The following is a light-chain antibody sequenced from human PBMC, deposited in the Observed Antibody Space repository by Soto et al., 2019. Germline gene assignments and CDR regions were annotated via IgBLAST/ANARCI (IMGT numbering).Light chain of an antibody. CDR3: QQYNSYSPT. V-gene: IGKV1-5*03. CDR2: KAS. Sequence: DIQLTQSPSFLSASVGDRVTITCRASQDISVWLAWYQQKAGKAPNLLIYKASRLESGVPSRFSGSGSETEFTLTISGLQPGDSATYYCQQYNSYSPTFGQGTKVDIK. CDR1: QDISVW. J-gene: IGKJ1*01.